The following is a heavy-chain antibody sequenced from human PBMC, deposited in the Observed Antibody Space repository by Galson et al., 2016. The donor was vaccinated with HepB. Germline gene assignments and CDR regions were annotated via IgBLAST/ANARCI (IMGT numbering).Heavy chain of an antibody. D-gene: IGHD1-14*01. V-gene: IGHV4-59*08. CDR1: SGSISSYY. J-gene: IGHJ6*02. CDR3: ARHLDSQSESYYYYYYGMDV. CDR2: IYYSGST. Sequence: SETLSLTCTVSSGSISSYYWSWIRQPPGKGLEWIGYIYYSGSTNYNPSLKSRVTISVDTSKNQFSLKLSSVTAADTAVYYCARHLDSQSESYYYYYYGMDVWGQGTTVTVSS.